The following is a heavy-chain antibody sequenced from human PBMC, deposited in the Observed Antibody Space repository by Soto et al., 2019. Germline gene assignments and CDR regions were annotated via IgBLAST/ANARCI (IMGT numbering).Heavy chain of an antibody. V-gene: IGHV1-8*01. CDR3: ARGKGRRNYPGPWFDP. Sequence: ASVKVSCKASGYTFTSYDINWVRQATGQGLEWMGWMNPNSGNTGYAQKFQGRVTMTRNTSISTAYMELSSLRSEDTAEYYCARGKGRRNYPGPWFDPWGQGTLVTVSS. CDR2: MNPNSGNT. D-gene: IGHD1-7*01. J-gene: IGHJ5*02. CDR1: GYTFTSYD.